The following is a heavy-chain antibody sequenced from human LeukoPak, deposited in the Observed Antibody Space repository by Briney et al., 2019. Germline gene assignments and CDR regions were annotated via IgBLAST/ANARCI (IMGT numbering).Heavy chain of an antibody. D-gene: IGHD4-11*01. J-gene: IGHJ5*02. Sequence: ASVKVSCKASGNTFNNYAISWVRQAPGQGLEWMGWISVYNGNTKYAQKVQGRVTMTRNTSISTAYMELSSLRSEDTAVYYCARGDYSNPGGDWFDPWGQGTLVTVSS. CDR3: ARGDYSNPGGDWFDP. V-gene: IGHV1-18*01. CDR1: GNTFNNYA. CDR2: ISVYNGNT.